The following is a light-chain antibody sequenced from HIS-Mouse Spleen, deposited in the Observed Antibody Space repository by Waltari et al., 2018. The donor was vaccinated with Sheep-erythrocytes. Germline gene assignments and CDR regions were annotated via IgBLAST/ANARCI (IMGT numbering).Light chain of an antibody. CDR2: EVS. CDR1: SRDVGGYNY. V-gene: IGLV2-8*01. Sequence: QSALTQPPSASGSPGPSVTIPCTGPSRDVGGYNYVSWYQQHPGKAPKLMIYEVSKRPSGVPDRFSGSKSGNTASLTVSGLQAEDEADYYCSSYAGSNNWVFGGGTKLTVL. CDR3: SSYAGSNNWV. J-gene: IGLJ3*02.